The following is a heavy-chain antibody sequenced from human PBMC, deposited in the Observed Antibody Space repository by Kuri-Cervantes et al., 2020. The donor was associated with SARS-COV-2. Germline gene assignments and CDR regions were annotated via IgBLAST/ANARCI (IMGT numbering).Heavy chain of an antibody. CDR3: AKAPKYCSSTSCYAEVDY. CDR2: INSDGSST. D-gene: IGHD2-2*01. CDR1: GFTFSSYW. J-gene: IGHJ4*02. V-gene: IGHV3-74*01. Sequence: GESLKISCAASGFTFSSYWMHWVRQAPGKGLVWVSRINSDGSSTSYADSVKGRFTISRDNAKNTLYLQMNSLRAEDTAVYYCAKAPKYCSSTSCYAEVDYWGQGTLVTVSS.